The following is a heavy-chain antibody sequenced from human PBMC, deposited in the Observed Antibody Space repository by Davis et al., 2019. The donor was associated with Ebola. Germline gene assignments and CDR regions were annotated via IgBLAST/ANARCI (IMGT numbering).Heavy chain of an antibody. CDR2: TYYRSRWNN. V-gene: IGHV6-1*01. J-gene: IGHJ5*02. D-gene: IGHD6-19*01. Sequence: SETLSLTCAISGDSVSRNSVAWNWIRQSPSRGLEWLGRTYYRSRWNNDYAVSVKSRITISADTSKNQFSLHLNSVTPEDTAVYYCTRDESITVAGPRGWFDPWGQGILVTVSS. CDR1: GDSVSRNSVA. CDR3: TRDESITVAGPRGWFDP.